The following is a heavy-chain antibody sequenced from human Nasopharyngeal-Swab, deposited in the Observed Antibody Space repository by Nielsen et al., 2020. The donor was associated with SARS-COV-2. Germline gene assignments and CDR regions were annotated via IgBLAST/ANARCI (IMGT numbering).Heavy chain of an antibody. Sequence: WIRQPPGQGLEWIGYIYYSGSTYYNPSLKSRVTISVDTSKNQFSLKLSSATAADTAVYYCARGGGYSYGTWVWFDPWGQGTLVTVSS. CDR2: IYYSGST. CDR3: ARGGGYSYGTWVWFDP. D-gene: IGHD5-18*01. V-gene: IGHV4-31*02. J-gene: IGHJ5*02.